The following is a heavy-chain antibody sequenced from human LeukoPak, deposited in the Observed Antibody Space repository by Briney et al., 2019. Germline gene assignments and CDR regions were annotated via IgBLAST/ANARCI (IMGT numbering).Heavy chain of an antibody. V-gene: IGHV3-74*01. J-gene: IGHJ4*02. CDR2: IHGYGNSR. D-gene: IGHD3-22*01. CDR1: GFTFSHYW. Sequence: GGSLRLSCAASGFTFSHYWMHWARQAPGKGLEWLCRIHGYGNSRDCVDSVQGRFSVSRDNDKNTLSLHMTSLRVEDTAVYYCARGPSQYYDGSGFYAYYRFWGQGALVSVSS. CDR3: ARGPSQYYDGSGFYAYYRF.